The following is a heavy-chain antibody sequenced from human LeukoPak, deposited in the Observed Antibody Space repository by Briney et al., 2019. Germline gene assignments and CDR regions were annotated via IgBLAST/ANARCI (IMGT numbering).Heavy chain of an antibody. CDR1: GYSFTNYW. D-gene: IGHD6-6*01. CDR2: TYPGDSDT. Sequence: GESLKISCKGSGYSFTNYWIGWVRQMPGKGLECMGITYPGDSDTRYSPSFQGQVTISADKSISTAYLQWSSLKASDTAMYYCARRSLHTNSFWFDPWGQGTLVTVSS. V-gene: IGHV5-51*01. J-gene: IGHJ5*02. CDR3: ARRSLHTNSFWFDP.